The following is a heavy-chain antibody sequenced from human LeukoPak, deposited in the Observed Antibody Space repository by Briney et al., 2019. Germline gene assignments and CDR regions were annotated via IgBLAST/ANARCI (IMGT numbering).Heavy chain of an antibody. Sequence: ASVKVSCKASGYTFIGYYMHWVRQAPGQGLEWMGWIKPNSGGTNYAQKFQGRVTMTRDTSISTAYMELSRLRSDDTAVYYCARGSIVGATFDYFGYWGQGTLVTVSS. CDR3: ARGSIVGATFDYFGY. V-gene: IGHV1-2*02. J-gene: IGHJ4*02. CDR2: IKPNSGGT. CDR1: GYTFIGYY. D-gene: IGHD1-26*01.